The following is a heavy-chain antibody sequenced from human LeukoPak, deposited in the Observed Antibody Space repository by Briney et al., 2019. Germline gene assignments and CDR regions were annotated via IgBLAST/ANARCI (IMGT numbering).Heavy chain of an antibody. J-gene: IGHJ5*02. V-gene: IGHV4-38-2*02. Sequence: PSETPSLTCTVSGYSISSGYYWGWIRQPPGKGLEWIGSIYHSGSTYYNPSLKSRVTISVDTSKNQFSLKLSSVTAADTAVYYCAVYCSSTSCPSNWFDPWGQGTLVTVSS. D-gene: IGHD2-2*01. CDR2: IYHSGST. CDR1: GYSISSGYY. CDR3: AVYCSSTSCPSNWFDP.